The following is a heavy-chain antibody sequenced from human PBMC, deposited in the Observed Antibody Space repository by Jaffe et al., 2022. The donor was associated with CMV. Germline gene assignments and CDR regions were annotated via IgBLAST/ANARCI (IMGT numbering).Heavy chain of an antibody. V-gene: IGHV4-39*01. Sequence: QLQLQESGPGLVKPSETLSLTCTVSADSSNSNSHCWGWIRKPPGRGLEWIGSIYYSGSTFYNPSLKSRVTMSLDTSKNLFSLNLSSVTAADTSVYYCVRLPLTGTGGRGYVDHWGQGILVTVSS. J-gene: IGHJ4*02. CDR1: ADSSNSNSHC. CDR2: IYYSGST. CDR3: VRLPLTGTGGRGYVDH. D-gene: IGHD1-20*01.